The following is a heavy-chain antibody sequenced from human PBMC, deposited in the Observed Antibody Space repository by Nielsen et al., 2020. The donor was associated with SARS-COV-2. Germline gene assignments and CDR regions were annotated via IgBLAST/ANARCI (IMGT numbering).Heavy chain of an antibody. CDR2: INPNSGGT. CDR1: GYTFTGYY. D-gene: IGHD6-13*01. CDR3: ARGGGSSSWYTTLLDYYYMDV. J-gene: IGHJ6*03. Sequence: ASVKVSCKASGYTFTGYYMHWVRQAPGQGLEWMGWINPNSGGTNYAQKFQGWVTMTRDTSISTAYMELSRLRSDDTAVYYCARGGGSSSWYTTLLDYYYMDVWGKGTTVTVSS. V-gene: IGHV1-2*04.